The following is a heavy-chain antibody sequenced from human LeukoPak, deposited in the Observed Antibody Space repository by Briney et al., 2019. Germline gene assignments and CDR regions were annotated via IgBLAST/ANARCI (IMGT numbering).Heavy chain of an antibody. J-gene: IGHJ3*02. CDR2: INPNSGGT. CDR1: GYSFTDYY. D-gene: IGHD1-1*01. CDR3: ARDRALANWNDRAFDI. V-gene: IGHV1-2*02. Sequence: ASVKVSCKTSGYSFTDYYMHWVRQAPGQGLEWMGWINPNSGGTNYAQKFQGRVFMTRDTSISTAYMELSRLRSDDTAVYYCARDRALANWNDRAFDIWGQGTMVTVSS.